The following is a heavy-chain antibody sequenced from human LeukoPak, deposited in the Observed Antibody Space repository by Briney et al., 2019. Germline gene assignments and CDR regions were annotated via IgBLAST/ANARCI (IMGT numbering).Heavy chain of an antibody. J-gene: IGHJ3*02. V-gene: IGHV3-11*01. CDR2: TSPSGGTI. CDR3: AREKKTEWTTGAFDM. D-gene: IGHD3-3*01. CDR1: GFTFSDYY. Sequence: GGSLRLSCAASGFTFSDYYMSWIRQAPETGLEWLSYTSPSGGTIYYADSVKGRFTMSRDNAQNALYLEMNSLRAEDTAVYYCAREKKTEWTTGAFDMWGQGTMVIVSS.